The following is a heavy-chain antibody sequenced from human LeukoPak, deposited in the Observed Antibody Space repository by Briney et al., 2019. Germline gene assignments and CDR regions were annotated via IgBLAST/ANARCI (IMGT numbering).Heavy chain of an antibody. CDR1: GGSISSSSYY. V-gene: IGHV4-39*07. CDR3: ARTSNVREYSGYDSQFAY. CDR2: IYSSGST. D-gene: IGHD5-12*01. J-gene: IGHJ4*02. Sequence: SETLSLTCTVSGGSISSSSYYWGWIRQPPEKGLEWIGTIYSSGSTYYNPSLKSRITISIDTSKNQFSLKLSSVTAADTAVYYCARTSNVREYSGYDSQFAYWGQGTLVTVSS.